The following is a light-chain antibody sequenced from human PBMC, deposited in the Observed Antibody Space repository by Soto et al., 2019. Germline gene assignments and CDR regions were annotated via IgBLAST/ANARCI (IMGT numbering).Light chain of an antibody. CDR1: QSVSSSY. V-gene: IGKV3-20*01. J-gene: IGKJ1*01. CDR3: QQYGSSPHT. CDR2: DAS. Sequence: EIVLTQSPGTLSLSPGERATLSCRASQSVSSSYLAWYQQKPGQAPRLLIYDASSRATGIPDRFSGSGSGTDFTLTISRLEPEDLAVYYCQQYGSSPHTFGQGTKVEVK.